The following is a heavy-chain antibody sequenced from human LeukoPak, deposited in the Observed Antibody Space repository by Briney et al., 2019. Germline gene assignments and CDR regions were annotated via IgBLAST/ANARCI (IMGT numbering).Heavy chain of an antibody. D-gene: IGHD3-10*01. CDR3: ARDRVGFGHRYYYFDY. CDR1: GYTFTSYY. Sequence: ASVKVSCKASGYTFTSYYRHWVRQAPGQGLEWMGIINPSGGSTSYAQKFQGRVTMTRDTSTSTVYMELSSLRSEDTAVYYCARDRVGFGHRYYYFDYWGQGTLVTVSS. J-gene: IGHJ4*02. CDR2: INPSGGST. V-gene: IGHV1-46*03.